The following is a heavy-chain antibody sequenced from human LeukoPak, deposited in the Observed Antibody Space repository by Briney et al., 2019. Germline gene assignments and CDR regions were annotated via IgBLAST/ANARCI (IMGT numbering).Heavy chain of an antibody. CDR2: ISWNSGSI. J-gene: IGHJ6*02. CDR3: AKGPGSIHSPPRYYYYGMDV. V-gene: IGHV3-9*01. Sequence: GRSLRLSCAASGFTFDDYAMHWVRQAPGKGLEWVSGISWNSGSIGYADSVKGRFTISRDNAKNSLYLQMNSLRAEDTALYYCAKGPGSIHSPPRYYYYGMDVWGQGTTVTVSS. CDR1: GFTFDDYA. D-gene: IGHD2-2*02.